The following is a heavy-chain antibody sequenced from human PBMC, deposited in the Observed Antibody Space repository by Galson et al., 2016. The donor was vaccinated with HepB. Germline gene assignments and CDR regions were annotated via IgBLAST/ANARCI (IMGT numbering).Heavy chain of an antibody. Sequence: SLRLSCAASGFTFSSYGMHWVRQAPGKGLEWVALIWHDGSNKYYIGSVKGRFTISRDNSRDTLYLQMDSLRAEDTAVYYCARGEEEAAMEPFDYWGQGTTVTVSS. CDR2: IWHDGSNK. J-gene: IGHJ3*01. V-gene: IGHV3-33*01. CDR1: GFTFSSYG. CDR3: ARGEEEAAMEPFDY. D-gene: IGHD5-18*01.